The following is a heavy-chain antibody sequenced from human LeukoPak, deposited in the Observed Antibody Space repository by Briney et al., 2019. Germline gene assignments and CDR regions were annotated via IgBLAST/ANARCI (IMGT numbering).Heavy chain of an antibody. CDR1: GFTFSSYS. J-gene: IGHJ4*02. CDR3: ARFSSSYYDSSGADY. Sequence: GGSLRLSCAASGFTFSSYSMNWVRQAPGKGLEWVSSIRSSSSYIYYADSVKGRFTISRDNAKNSLYLQMNSLRAEDTAVYYCARFSSSYYDSSGADYWGQGTLVTVSS. D-gene: IGHD3-22*01. CDR2: IRSSSSYI. V-gene: IGHV3-21*01.